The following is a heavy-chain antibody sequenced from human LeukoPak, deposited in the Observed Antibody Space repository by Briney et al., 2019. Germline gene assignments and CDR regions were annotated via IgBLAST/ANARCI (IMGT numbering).Heavy chain of an antibody. D-gene: IGHD2-15*01. J-gene: IGHJ4*02. Sequence: ASVKVSCKASGYTFTGYYMHWVRQAPGQGLEWMGWINPNSGGTNYAQKFQGRVTMTRDTSISTAYMELSRLRSEDTAVYYCATSINCSGGSCYLFDYWGQGTLVTVSS. CDR2: INPNSGGT. CDR3: ATSINCSGGSCYLFDY. CDR1: GYTFTGYY. V-gene: IGHV1-2*02.